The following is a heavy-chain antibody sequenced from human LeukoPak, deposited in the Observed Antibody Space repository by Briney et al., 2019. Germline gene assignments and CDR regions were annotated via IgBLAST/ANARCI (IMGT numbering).Heavy chain of an antibody. CDR3: ARQGYSSSRDF. Sequence: GESLQNSCKGSEYSFTRYWIGWVRQMPGKGLEWMGIIYPDDSDTRYSPSFQGQVTISADKSINTAYLQWSSLKASDTAIYYCARQGYSSSRDFWGQGTLVTVSS. J-gene: IGHJ4*02. CDR1: EYSFTRYW. D-gene: IGHD6-13*01. CDR2: IYPDDSDT. V-gene: IGHV5-51*01.